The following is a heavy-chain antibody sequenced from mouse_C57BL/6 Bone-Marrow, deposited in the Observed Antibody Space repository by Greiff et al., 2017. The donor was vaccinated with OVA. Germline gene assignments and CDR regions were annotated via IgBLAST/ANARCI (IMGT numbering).Heavy chain of an antibody. CDR3: AIVVDWYFDV. CDR1: GYTFTSYW. J-gene: IGHJ1*03. V-gene: IGHV1-55*01. CDR2: IYPGSGST. D-gene: IGHD1-1*01. Sequence: VQLQQSGAELVKPGASVKMSCKASGYTFTSYWITWVKQRPGQGLEWIGDIYPGSGSTNYNEKFKSKATLTVDTSSSTAYMQLSSLTSEDSAVYYCAIVVDWYFDVWGTGTTVTVSS.